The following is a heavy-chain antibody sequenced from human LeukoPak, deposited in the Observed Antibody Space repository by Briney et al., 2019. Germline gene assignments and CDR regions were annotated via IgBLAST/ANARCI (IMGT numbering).Heavy chain of an antibody. J-gene: IGHJ4*02. D-gene: IGHD5-18*01. CDR3: ARESQKYSYGFDY. Sequence: SETLSLTCTVSGGSISSSSYYWGWIRQPPGKGLEWIGSIYYSGSTYYNPSLKSRVTISVDTSKNQFSLKLSSVTAADTAVYYCARESQKYSYGFDYWGQGTLVTVSS. CDR2: IYYSGST. V-gene: IGHV4-39*07. CDR1: GGSISSSSYY.